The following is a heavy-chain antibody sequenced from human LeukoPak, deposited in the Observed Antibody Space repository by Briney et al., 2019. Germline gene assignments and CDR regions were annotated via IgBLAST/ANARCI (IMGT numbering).Heavy chain of an antibody. CDR3: AKDYCGGDCYSGWYFDL. Sequence: PGGSLRLSCAPCGFTFDDYAMHWVRQATGKGLEWVSGISYNSDTIAYADSVKGRFTISRDNAKNSLYLQMNSLRAKDTALYYCAKDYCGGDCYSGWYFDLWGRGTLVTVSS. V-gene: IGHV3-9*01. D-gene: IGHD2-21*02. CDR1: GFTFDDYA. J-gene: IGHJ2*01. CDR2: ISYNSDTI.